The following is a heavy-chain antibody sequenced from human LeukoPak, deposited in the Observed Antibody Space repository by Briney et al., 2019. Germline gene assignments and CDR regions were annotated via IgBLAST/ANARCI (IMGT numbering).Heavy chain of an antibody. Sequence: ASVKVSCKASGYTCTGYYMHWVRQAPGQGLEWMGWINPNSGGTNYAQKSQGRVTMTIDTCLSTAYMELSRLSSDDTAVYYCARTRYCSSTSCYAGGFFRYYYYGMDVWGQGTTVTVSS. CDR3: ARTRYCSSTSCYAGGFFRYYYYGMDV. J-gene: IGHJ6*02. D-gene: IGHD2-2*01. V-gene: IGHV1-2*02. CDR1: GYTCTGYY. CDR2: INPNSGGT.